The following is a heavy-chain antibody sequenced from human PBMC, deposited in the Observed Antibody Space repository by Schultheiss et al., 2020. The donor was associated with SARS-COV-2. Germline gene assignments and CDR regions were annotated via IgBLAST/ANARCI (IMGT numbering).Heavy chain of an antibody. CDR2: INPNSGGT. J-gene: IGHJ6*02. CDR3: ASSLGLSDYGGNSGWAYGMDV. CDR1: GYTFTAYF. V-gene: IGHV1-2*06. D-gene: IGHD4-23*01. Sequence: ASVKVSCKASGYTFTAYFIHWVRQAPGQGLEWMGRINPNSGGTNYAQKLQGRVTMTTDTSTSTAYMELRSLRSDDTAVYYCASSLGLSDYGGNSGWAYGMDVWGQGTTVTVSS.